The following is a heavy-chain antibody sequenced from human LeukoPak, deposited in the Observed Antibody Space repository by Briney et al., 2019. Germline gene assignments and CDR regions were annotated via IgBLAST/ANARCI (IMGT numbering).Heavy chain of an antibody. CDR1: GFTFSSYE. V-gene: IGHV3-48*03. CDR3: AELGITMIGGV. J-gene: IGHJ6*04. D-gene: IGHD3-10*02. CDR2: ISSSGSTI. Sequence: PGGSLRLSCAVSGFTFSSYEMNWVRQAPGKRLEWVSYISSSGSTIYYADSVKGRFTISRDNAKNSLYLQMNSLRAEDTAVYYCAELGITMIGGVWGKGTTLTISS.